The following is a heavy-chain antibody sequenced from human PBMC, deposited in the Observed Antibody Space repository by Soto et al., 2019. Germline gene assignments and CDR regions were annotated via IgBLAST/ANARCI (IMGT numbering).Heavy chain of an antibody. D-gene: IGHD2-15*01. V-gene: IGHV3-23*01. Sequence: PGGSLRLSCAASGFTFSSYAVSWVRQAPGKGLGWVSAISSSGSSTFYADSVKGRFTISRDNSKNTLYLQMNSLRAEDTAVYYCAKSLYCSAGSCYRLDYWGQGTLVTVSS. CDR3: AKSLYCSAGSCYRLDY. J-gene: IGHJ4*02. CDR1: GFTFSSYA. CDR2: ISSSGSST.